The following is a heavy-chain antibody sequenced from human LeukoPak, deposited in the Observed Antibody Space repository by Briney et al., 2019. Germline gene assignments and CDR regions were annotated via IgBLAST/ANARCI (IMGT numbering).Heavy chain of an antibody. CDR3: ARSNRYSSGPQFP. V-gene: IGHV4-59*12. CDR2: IYHSGST. D-gene: IGHD6-19*01. J-gene: IGHJ5*02. Sequence: SETLSLTCTVSGGPISSNYWGWIRQPPGKGLEWIGYIYHSGSTYYNPSLKSRVTISVDRSKNQFSLKLSSVTAADTAVYYCARSNRYSSGPQFPWGQGTLVTVSS. CDR1: GGPISSNY.